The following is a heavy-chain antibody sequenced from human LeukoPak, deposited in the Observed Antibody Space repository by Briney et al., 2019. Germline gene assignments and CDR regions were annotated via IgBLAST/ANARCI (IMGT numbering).Heavy chain of an antibody. CDR1: RFTFSNYW. CDR3: ARIGYSSSSLDY. CDR2: IYQDGSVK. D-gene: IGHD6-6*01. Sequence: GRSLRLSCAASRFTFSNYWMSWVRQAPGEGLEWVANIYQDGSVKYYVDSIKGRFTISRDNAKNSVFLQMNSLRTDDTAVYYCARIGYSSSSLDYWGQGTLVTVSS. V-gene: IGHV3-7*01. J-gene: IGHJ4*02.